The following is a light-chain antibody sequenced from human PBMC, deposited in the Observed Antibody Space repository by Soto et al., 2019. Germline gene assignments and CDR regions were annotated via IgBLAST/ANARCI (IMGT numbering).Light chain of an antibody. CDR2: EGS. J-gene: IGLJ1*01. CDR3: CSYAGSSGRV. V-gene: IGLV2-23*01. CDR1: SSDVGSYNL. Sequence: QSVLTQPASVSGSPGQSITISCTGTSSDVGSYNLVSWYQQHPGKAPKLMIYEGSKRPSGVSNRFSGSKSGNTASLTISGLQAADEADYYCCSYAGSSGRVFGTGTKVTVL.